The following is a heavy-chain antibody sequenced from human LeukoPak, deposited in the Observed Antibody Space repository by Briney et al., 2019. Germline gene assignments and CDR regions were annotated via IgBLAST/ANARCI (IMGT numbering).Heavy chain of an antibody. Sequence: ASVKVSCKASGYTFTGYYMHWVRQAPGQGLEWMGWINPNSGGINYAQKLQGRDTMTRDTSISTAYMELSRLRSDDTAVYYCARATRLLQLPEYFDYWGQGTLVTVSS. CDR2: INPNSGGI. D-gene: IGHD5-24*01. CDR1: GYTFTGYY. J-gene: IGHJ4*02. V-gene: IGHV1-2*02. CDR3: ARATRLLQLPEYFDY.